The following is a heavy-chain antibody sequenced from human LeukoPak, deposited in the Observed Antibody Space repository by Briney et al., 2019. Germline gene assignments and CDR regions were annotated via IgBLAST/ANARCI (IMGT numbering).Heavy chain of an antibody. V-gene: IGHV3-9*01. CDR2: ISWNSGSI. CDR3: AKDYIAVAGTEAFDI. CDR1: GFTFDDYA. D-gene: IGHD6-19*01. J-gene: IGHJ3*02. Sequence: GGSLRLSCAASGFTFDDYAMHWVRQAPGKGLEWVSGISWNSGSIGYADSVKGRFTISRDNAKNSLYLQMNSLRAEDTALYYCAKDYIAVAGTEAFDIWGQGTMVTVSS.